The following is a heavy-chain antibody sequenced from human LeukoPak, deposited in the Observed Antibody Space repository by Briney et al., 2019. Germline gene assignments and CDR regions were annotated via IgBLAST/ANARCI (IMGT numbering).Heavy chain of an antibody. J-gene: IGHJ3*02. Sequence: PSETLSLTCSVSGGSISSYFLSWIRQPAGKGLEWIGRIHSGTTTYNPSLKSRVTMSLDTSKNQVSLTLRSVTAADTAVYYCARGEMATIEDAFDIWGQGTMVTVSS. D-gene: IGHD5-24*01. CDR1: GGSISSYF. CDR2: IHSGTT. CDR3: ARGEMATIEDAFDI. V-gene: IGHV4-4*07.